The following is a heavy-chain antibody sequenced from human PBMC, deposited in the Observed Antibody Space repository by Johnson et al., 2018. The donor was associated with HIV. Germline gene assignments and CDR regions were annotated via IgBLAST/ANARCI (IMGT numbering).Heavy chain of an antibody. CDR1: GFTFSSYD. CDR3: ARGVPIAAAGHDAFDI. V-gene: IGHV3-13*01. CDR2: IGTAGDT. J-gene: IGHJ3*02. Sequence: EVQLVESGGGVVQPGRSLRLSCAASGFTFSSYDMHWVRQATGKGLEWVSAIGTAGDTYYPGSVKGRFTISRENAKNSLYLQINSLRAGDTAGYYCARGVPIAAAGHDAFDIWGHWTMVTVSS. D-gene: IGHD6-13*01.